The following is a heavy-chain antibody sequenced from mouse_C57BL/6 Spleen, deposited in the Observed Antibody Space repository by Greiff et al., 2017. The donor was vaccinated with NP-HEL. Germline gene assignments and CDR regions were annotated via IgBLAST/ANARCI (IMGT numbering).Heavy chain of an antibody. CDR3: ARRYDGYFDY. CDR2: IYPGGGYT. Sequence: QVQLKESGAELVRPGTSVKMSCKASGYTFTNYWIGWAKQRPGHGLEWIGDIYPGGGYTNYNEKFKGKATLTADKSSSTAYMQFSSLTSEDSAIYYCARRYDGYFDYWGQGTTRTVSS. V-gene: IGHV1-63*01. J-gene: IGHJ2*01. CDR1: GYTFTNYW. D-gene: IGHD2-3*01.